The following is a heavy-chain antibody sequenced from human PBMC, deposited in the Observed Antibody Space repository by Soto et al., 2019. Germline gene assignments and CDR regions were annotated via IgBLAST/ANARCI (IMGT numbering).Heavy chain of an antibody. Sequence: PGGSLRLSCAASGFTVSSNYMSWVRQAPGKGLEWVSVIYSGGSTYYADSVKGRFTISRDNSKNTLYLQMNSLRAEDTAVYYCARDPTAEYYYDSRGAFDIWGQGTMVTVSS. J-gene: IGHJ3*02. CDR1: GFTVSSNY. D-gene: IGHD3-22*01. V-gene: IGHV3-66*01. CDR2: IYSGGST. CDR3: ARDPTAEYYYDSRGAFDI.